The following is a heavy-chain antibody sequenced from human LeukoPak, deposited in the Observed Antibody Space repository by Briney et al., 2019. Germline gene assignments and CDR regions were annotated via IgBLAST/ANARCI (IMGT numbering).Heavy chain of an antibody. J-gene: IGHJ4*02. V-gene: IGHV4-59*12. CDR1: GGSISSYY. CDR3: AREGGFYRPLDY. D-gene: IGHD2/OR15-2a*01. Sequence: PSETLSLTCTVSGGSISSYYWSWIRQSPGKGLEWIGYIYYSGSTNYNPSLKSRVTMSVDTSKNHISLKLTSVTAADTAVYYCAREGGFYRPLDYSGPGTLVIVSS. CDR2: IYYSGST.